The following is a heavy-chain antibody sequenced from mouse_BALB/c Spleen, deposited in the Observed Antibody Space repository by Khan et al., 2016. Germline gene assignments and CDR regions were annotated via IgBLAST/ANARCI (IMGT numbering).Heavy chain of an antibody. CDR1: GYSFTSYL. CDR3: TRGGFSSFAY. CDR2: IYPVNSDT. D-gene: IGHD1-3*01. Sequence: EVQLQESGTVLARPGASVKMSCKAAGYSFTSYLIHWVKQRPGQGLEWIGDIYPVNSDTRYNQKFKDKAKLTSGTSASTAYMELSSLTNEDSVVYYCTRGGFSSFAYWGQGTLVTVSA. J-gene: IGHJ3*01. V-gene: IGHV1-5*01.